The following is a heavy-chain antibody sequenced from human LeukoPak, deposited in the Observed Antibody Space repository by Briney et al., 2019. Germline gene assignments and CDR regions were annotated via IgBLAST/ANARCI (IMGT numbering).Heavy chain of an antibody. J-gene: IGHJ6*02. CDR1: GGSISSGGYS. D-gene: IGHD4-23*01. CDR2: IYHSGST. Sequence: SETLSLTCAVSGGSISSGGYSWSWIRQPPGKGLEWIGYIYHSGSTYYNPSLKSRVTISVDRSKNQFSLKLSSVTAADTAVYYCARDRGTVGGMDVWGQGTTVTVSS. CDR3: ARDRGTVGGMDV. V-gene: IGHV4-30-2*01.